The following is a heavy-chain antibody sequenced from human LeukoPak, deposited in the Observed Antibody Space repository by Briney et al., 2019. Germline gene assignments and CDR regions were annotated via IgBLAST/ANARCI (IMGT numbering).Heavy chain of an antibody. CDR3: ARRTGTTDDGDFDY. D-gene: IGHD1-1*01. CDR1: GGSFSDYY. Sequence: SETLSLTCAVYGGSFSDYYWSWIRQPPGKGLEWIGEINHSGSTNYNPSLRSRVTISVDTSKNQFSLKLSSVTAADTAVYYCARRTGTTDDGDFDYWGQGTLVTVSS. J-gene: IGHJ4*02. CDR2: INHSGST. V-gene: IGHV4-34*01.